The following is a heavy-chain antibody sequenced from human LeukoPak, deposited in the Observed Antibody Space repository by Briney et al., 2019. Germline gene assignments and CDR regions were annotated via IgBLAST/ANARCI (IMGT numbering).Heavy chain of an antibody. J-gene: IGHJ6*03. CDR3: ARDRPDGYTHGHYYYNMDV. Sequence: PSETLSLTCTVSGASITAYYWTWIRQSAGEGLEFIGRIYSTGDTDHNYNPSLASRVTISGDTSNNQVSLRLKSVTAADTAVYYCARDRPDGYTHGHYYYNMDVWGKGTTVTVSS. D-gene: IGHD5-18*01. CDR2: IYSTGDTDH. CDR1: GASITAYY. V-gene: IGHV4-4*07.